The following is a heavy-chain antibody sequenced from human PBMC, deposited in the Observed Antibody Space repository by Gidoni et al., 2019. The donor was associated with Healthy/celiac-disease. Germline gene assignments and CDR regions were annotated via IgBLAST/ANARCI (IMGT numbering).Heavy chain of an antibody. D-gene: IGHD5-18*01. J-gene: IGHJ6*02. V-gene: IGHV1-46*01. CDR2: INPSGGST. Sequence: QVQLVQSGAEVKKPGASVKVSCKASGYTFTSYYMHWVRQAPGQGLEWMGIINPSGGSTSYAQKCQGRVTLTRDTSTSTVYMELSSLRSEDTAVYYCARSTSAAMVTVYYYGMDVWGQGTTVTVSS. CDR3: ARSTSAAMVTVYYYGMDV. CDR1: GYTFTSYY.